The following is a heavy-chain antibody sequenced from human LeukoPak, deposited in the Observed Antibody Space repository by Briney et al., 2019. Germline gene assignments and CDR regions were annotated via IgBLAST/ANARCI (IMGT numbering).Heavy chain of an antibody. Sequence: SETLSLTCAVYGGSFIGFHWNWIRQPPGKGLEWIGDVNHSGSTNYNPSLTSRVTISVDPSKNQFSLKLSSVTAADTAVYYCARVRSFYYMDVWGKGTTVTVSS. CDR1: GGSFIGFH. D-gene: IGHD2-15*01. J-gene: IGHJ6*03. V-gene: IGHV4-34*01. CDR3: ARVRSFYYMDV. CDR2: VNHSGST.